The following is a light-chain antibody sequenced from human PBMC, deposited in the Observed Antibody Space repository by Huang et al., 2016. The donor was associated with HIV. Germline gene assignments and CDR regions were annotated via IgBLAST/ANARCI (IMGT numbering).Light chain of an antibody. V-gene: IGKV3D-15*01. CDR3: QQYNSWPRT. Sequence: EVVMTQSPATLSVSPGERATLSCRASQSVTSNLAWYQQKPGQAPRVVIYGASTRAIDTPGRFIGGGSGTEFTLTISSLQPEDFAVYYCQQYNSWPRTFGQGTRVEIK. CDR1: QSVTSN. CDR2: GAS. J-gene: IGKJ1*01.